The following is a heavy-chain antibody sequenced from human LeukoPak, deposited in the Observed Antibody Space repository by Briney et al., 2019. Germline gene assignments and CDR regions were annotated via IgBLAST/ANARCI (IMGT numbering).Heavy chain of an antibody. Sequence: ASVKVSCKASGYTFINYYVHWVRQAPGQGLQWLGMINPSGGSTVYAQMLQGRLTMTTDMSTRTVYMELNSLTSEDTAVCYCARGRTTQSYASSGFYPRDYWGQGTLVTVSS. D-gene: IGHD3-22*01. J-gene: IGHJ4*02. CDR3: ARGRTTQSYASSGFYPRDY. V-gene: IGHV1-46*01. CDR2: INPSGGST. CDR1: GYTFINYY.